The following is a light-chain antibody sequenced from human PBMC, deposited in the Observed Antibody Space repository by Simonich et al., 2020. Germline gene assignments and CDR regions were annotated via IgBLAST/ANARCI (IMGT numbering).Light chain of an antibody. J-gene: IGLJ7*01. CDR3: CSYAGSSTFAV. CDR1: SSDVGSYNL. V-gene: IGLV2-23*01. CDR2: EGS. Sequence: QSALTQPASVSGSPGQSITISCPGTSSDVGSYNLVSWYQQHPGKAPKLMIYEGSKRPSGVSNRCAGSKSGNTASLTIAGLQAEDEADYYCCSYAGSSTFAVFGGGTQLTVL.